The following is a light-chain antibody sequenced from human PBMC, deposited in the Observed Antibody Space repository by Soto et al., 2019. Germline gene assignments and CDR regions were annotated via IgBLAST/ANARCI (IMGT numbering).Light chain of an antibody. CDR1: QSVSSN. J-gene: IGKJ3*01. Sequence: EIVMTQSPATLSVSPGERATLSCRASQSVSSNLAWYQQKPGQAPRLLIYGASTRATGIPTRFSGSGSGTEFTLTISSLQSEDFAVYYCHQYNNWPPFTFGPGTQVDIK. V-gene: IGKV3-15*01. CDR2: GAS. CDR3: HQYNNWPPFT.